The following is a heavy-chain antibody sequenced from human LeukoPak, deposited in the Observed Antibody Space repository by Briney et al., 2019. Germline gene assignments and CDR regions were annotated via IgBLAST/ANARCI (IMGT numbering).Heavy chain of an antibody. CDR2: ISGSGGST. CDR3: AKDLDVTIFGVVIIMGYFDY. D-gene: IGHD3-3*01. V-gene: IGHV3-23*01. CDR1: GFTFSSYA. Sequence: GGSLRLSCAASGFTFSSYAMSWVRQAPGKGLEWVSAISGSGGSTYYADSVKGRFTISRDNSKNTLYLQMNSLRAEDTAVYYCAKDLDVTIFGVVIIMGYFDYWGQGTLVTVSS. J-gene: IGHJ4*02.